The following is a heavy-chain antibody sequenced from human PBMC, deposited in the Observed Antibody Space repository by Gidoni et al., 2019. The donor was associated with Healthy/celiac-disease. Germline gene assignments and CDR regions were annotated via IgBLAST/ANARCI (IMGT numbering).Heavy chain of an antibody. J-gene: IGHJ4*02. V-gene: IGHV3-23*01. D-gene: IGHD1-26*01. CDR1: GFTFSSYA. Sequence: EVQLLESGGGLVQPGGSLSLSCAASGFTFSSYAMSWVRQAPGKGLEWVSAISGSGGSTYYADSVKGRFTISRDNSKNTLYLQMNSLRAEDTAVYYCAKAQSEWELLGEFDYWGQGTLVTVSS. CDR2: ISGSGGST. CDR3: AKAQSEWELLGEFDY.